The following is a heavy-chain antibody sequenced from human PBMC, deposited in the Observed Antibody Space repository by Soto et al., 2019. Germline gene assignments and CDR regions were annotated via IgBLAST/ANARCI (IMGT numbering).Heavy chain of an antibody. D-gene: IGHD3-22*01. CDR2: IYYSGST. V-gene: IGHV4-31*03. CDR1: GGSISSGGYY. Sequence: SETLSLTCTVSGGSISSGGYYWSWIRQHPGKGLEWIGYIYYSGSTYYNPSLKSRVTISVDTSKNQFSLKLSSVTAADTAVYYCARGPMYYYDSSGYYFDYWGQGTLVTVSS. J-gene: IGHJ4*02. CDR3: ARGPMYYYDSSGYYFDY.